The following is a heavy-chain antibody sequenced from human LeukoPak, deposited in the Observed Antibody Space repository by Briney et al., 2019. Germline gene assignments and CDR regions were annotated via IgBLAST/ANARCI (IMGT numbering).Heavy chain of an antibody. CDR1: GFTVGSNY. J-gene: IGHJ4*02. CDR3: ARASGGYYDSSGSFDN. Sequence: GGSLRLSCAASGFTVGSNYMSWVRQAPGKGLEWVSGIHSGDSTYYADSVKGRITISRDNSKNMLYLQMNSLRAEDTAVYHCARASGGYYDSSGSFDNWGQGTLVTVSS. V-gene: IGHV3-53*01. D-gene: IGHD3-22*01. CDR2: IHSGDST.